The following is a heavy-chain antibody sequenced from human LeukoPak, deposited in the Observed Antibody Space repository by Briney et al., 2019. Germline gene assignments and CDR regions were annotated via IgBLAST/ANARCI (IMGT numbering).Heavy chain of an antibody. J-gene: IGHJ3*02. CDR1: GFTFSSYG. CDR3: AREILLDGYSEGYAFDI. D-gene: IGHD3-22*01. Sequence: GGSLRLSCAASGFTFSSYGMHWVRQAPGKGLEWVAVIWYDGSNKYYADSVKGRFTISRDNSKNTLYLQMNSLRAEDTAVYYCAREILLDGYSEGYAFDIWGQGTMVTVSS. V-gene: IGHV3-33*01. CDR2: IWYDGSNK.